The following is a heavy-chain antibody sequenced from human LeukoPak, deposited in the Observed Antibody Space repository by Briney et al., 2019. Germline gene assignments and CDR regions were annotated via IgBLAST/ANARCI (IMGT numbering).Heavy chain of an antibody. D-gene: IGHD2-2*01. CDR2: ISAYNGNT. CDR3: ARVGYCSSTSCYTRGGYYGMDV. Sequence: GASVKVSCKASGYTFTSYGISWVRQAPGQGLEWMGWISAYNGNTNYAQKLQGRVTTTTDTSTSTAYMELRSLRSDDTAVYYCARVGYCSSTSCYTRGGYYGMDVWGQGTTVTVSS. CDR1: GYTFTSYG. J-gene: IGHJ6*02. V-gene: IGHV1-18*01.